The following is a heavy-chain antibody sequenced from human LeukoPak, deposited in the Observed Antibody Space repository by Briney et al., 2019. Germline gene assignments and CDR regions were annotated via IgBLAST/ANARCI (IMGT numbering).Heavy chain of an antibody. CDR1: GFTFSSYA. CDR3: AKRGGLSSSSGWYYFDY. J-gene: IGHJ4*02. CDR2: ISSSGGST. V-gene: IGHV3-23*01. Sequence: GGSLRLPCAASGFTFSSYAMSWVRQAPGKGLEWVSAISSSGGSTFNADSVKGRFTISRDNSKNTLYLQMNSLRAEDTAVYYCAKRGGLSSSSGWYYFDYWGQGTLVTVSS. D-gene: IGHD6-6*01.